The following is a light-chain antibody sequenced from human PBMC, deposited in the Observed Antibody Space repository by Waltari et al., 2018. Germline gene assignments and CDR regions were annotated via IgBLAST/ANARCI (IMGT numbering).Light chain of an antibody. Sequence: EVVLTQSPDTLSLSPGERATLSCRASQSLTRRYLAWYQQKPGQAPRLLIYGASSRAAGIPYRFSGSGSGTDFTLTISRLEPDDFAVYYCQQYESRIMYTFGQGTKLEIK. V-gene: IGKV3-20*01. J-gene: IGKJ2*01. CDR2: GAS. CDR3: QQYESRIMYT. CDR1: QSLTRRY.